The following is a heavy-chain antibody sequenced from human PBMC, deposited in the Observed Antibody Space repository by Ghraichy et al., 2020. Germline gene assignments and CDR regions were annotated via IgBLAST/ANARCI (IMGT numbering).Heavy chain of an antibody. Sequence: ASVKVSCKASGYTFTSYGISWVRQAPGQGLEWMGWISAYNGNTKYAQKLQGRVTMTTDTSTSTAYMELRSLRSDDTAVYYCARDPWNDWDFDAFDIWGQGTMVTVSS. CDR3: ARDPWNDWDFDAFDI. CDR1: GYTFTSYG. J-gene: IGHJ3*02. V-gene: IGHV1-18*01. CDR2: ISAYNGNT. D-gene: IGHD1-1*01.